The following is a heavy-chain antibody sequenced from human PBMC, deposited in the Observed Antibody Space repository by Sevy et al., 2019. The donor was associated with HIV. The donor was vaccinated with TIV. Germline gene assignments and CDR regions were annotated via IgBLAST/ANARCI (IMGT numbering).Heavy chain of an antibody. D-gene: IGHD3-22*01. CDR1: GGSISSSSYY. Sequence: SEILSLTCTVSGGSISSSSYYWGWIRQPPGKGLEWIGSIYYSGSTYYNPSLKSRVTLSLETSMNNFSLRLSSVTATDTAVHYCARQKRYYFDSRGSYAFDIWGQGTMVPVSS. V-gene: IGHV4-39*01. CDR2: IYYSGST. CDR3: ARQKRYYFDSRGSYAFDI. J-gene: IGHJ3*02.